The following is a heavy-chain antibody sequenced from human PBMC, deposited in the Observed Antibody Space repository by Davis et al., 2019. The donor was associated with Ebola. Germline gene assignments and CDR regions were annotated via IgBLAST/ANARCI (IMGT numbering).Heavy chain of an antibody. J-gene: IGHJ4*02. CDR3: ARDKGSTSSGAFDI. CDR1: GFTFSSYA. D-gene: IGHD2-2*01. V-gene: IGHV3-30-3*01. CDR2: ISYDGSNK. Sequence: PGGSLRLSCAASGFTFSSYAMHWVRQAPGKGLEWVAVISYDGSNKYYADSVKGRFTISRDNSKNTLYLQMNSLRAEDTAVYYCARDKGSTSSGAFDIWGQGTLVTVSS.